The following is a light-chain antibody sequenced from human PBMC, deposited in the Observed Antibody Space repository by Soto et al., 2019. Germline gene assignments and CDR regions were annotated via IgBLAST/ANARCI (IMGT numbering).Light chain of an antibody. V-gene: IGKV3-20*01. CDR2: GAS. CDR3: QQYGGSALYT. CDR1: QSVSSSY. J-gene: IGKJ2*01. Sequence: EIVLTQSPGTMSLSPGERATLSCRASQSVSSSYLAWYQQKPGQAPRLLIYGASSSATGIPVRLSGSGSGRDFTLTISRREPEDVAVFYCQQYGGSALYTFGQGTKLEIK.